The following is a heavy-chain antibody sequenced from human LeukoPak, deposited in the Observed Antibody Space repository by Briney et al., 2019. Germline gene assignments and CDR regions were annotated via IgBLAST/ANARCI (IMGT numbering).Heavy chain of an antibody. V-gene: IGHV3-21*04. D-gene: IGHD3-9*01. CDR2: ISSSSSYI. CDR3: ARDGHYDILTGYFQD. Sequence: TGGSLRLSCAASGFTFSSYSMNWVRQAPGKGLEWVSSISSSSSYIYYAGSVKGRFTISRDDAKNSLYLQMNSLRAEDTAVYYCARDGHYDILTGYFQDWGQGTLVTVSS. J-gene: IGHJ1*01. CDR1: GFTFSSYS.